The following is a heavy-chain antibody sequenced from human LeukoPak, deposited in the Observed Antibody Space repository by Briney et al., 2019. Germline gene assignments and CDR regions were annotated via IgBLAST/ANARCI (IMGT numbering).Heavy chain of an antibody. CDR1: GGSISSSNW. J-gene: IGHJ3*02. Sequence: SETLSLTCAVSGGSISSSNWWSWVRQPPGKGLEWIGEIYHSGSTNYNPSLKSRVTISVDESKNQFSLKLSSVTAADTAVYYCASYHGVKESDAFDIWGQGTMVTVSS. V-gene: IGHV4-4*02. D-gene: IGHD2/OR15-2a*01. CDR3: ASYHGVKESDAFDI. CDR2: IYHSGST.